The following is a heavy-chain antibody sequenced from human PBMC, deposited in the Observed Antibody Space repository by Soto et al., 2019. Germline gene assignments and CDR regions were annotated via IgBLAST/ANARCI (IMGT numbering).Heavy chain of an antibody. V-gene: IGHV3-9*01. D-gene: IGHD6-19*01. CDR2: VSWNSGSI. J-gene: IGHJ4*02. CDR3: AKVAVAGTYFDY. CDR1: VFTFDDYA. Sequence: GWSLRLACGSSVFTFDDYALQRFRQAPGKGLEWVLGVSWNSGSIGYADSLKGRFTISRDNAKNSLYLQMNSLRAEDTALYYCAKVAVAGTYFDYWGQGTLVTVSS.